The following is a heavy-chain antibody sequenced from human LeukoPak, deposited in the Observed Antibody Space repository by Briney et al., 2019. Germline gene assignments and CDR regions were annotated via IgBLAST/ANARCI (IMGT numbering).Heavy chain of an antibody. V-gene: IGHV3-74*01. CDR2: FLSDGSRT. CDR3: ARVGDYGSGFDF. D-gene: IGHD3-10*01. CDR1: GFTFSSYW. Sequence: GGSLRLSCAASGFTFSSYWMHWVRHGPGKGLVWVSRFLSDGSRTTYADSVKGRFTISGDNAKNALYLQMNSLRAEDTAVYYCARVGDYGSGFDFWGQGTLVTVSS. J-gene: IGHJ4*02.